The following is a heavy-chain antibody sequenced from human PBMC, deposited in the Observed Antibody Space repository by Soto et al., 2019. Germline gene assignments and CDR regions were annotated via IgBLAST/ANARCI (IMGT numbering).Heavy chain of an antibody. D-gene: IGHD3-10*01. CDR3: AKVDTLITLVRGVYFDH. CDR2: MSGNGGGT. J-gene: IGHJ4*02. Sequence: EVQLLESGGGLVQPGGSLRLSCAASGFTFSSYAMTWVRQAPGKGLEWVSGMSGNGGGTYYADSVKGRFTISRDYSKNTGYLQMNSLRGEDTAVYYCAKVDTLITLVRGVYFDHWGQGTLVTVSA. CDR1: GFTFSSYA. V-gene: IGHV3-23*01.